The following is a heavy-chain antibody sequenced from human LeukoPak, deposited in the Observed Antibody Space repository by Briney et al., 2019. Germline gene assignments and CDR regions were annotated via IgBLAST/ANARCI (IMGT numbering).Heavy chain of an antibody. CDR1: GGYITNYY. CDR3: AGHRRQDYYDSSGSLDH. V-gene: IGHV4-59*08. Sequence: SETLSLTCTVSGGYITNYYWSWIRQPPGKGLEWIGYVYDAGSTNYNPSLKSRVTISLGTSKNHFSLRLTSVTAADTAVYYCAGHRRQDYYDSSGSLDHWGQGTLVTVSS. CDR2: VYDAGST. D-gene: IGHD3-22*01. J-gene: IGHJ4*02.